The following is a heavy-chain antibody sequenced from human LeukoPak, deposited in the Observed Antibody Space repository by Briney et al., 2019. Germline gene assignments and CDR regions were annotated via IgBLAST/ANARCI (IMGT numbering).Heavy chain of an antibody. CDR2: INQDGSEK. CDR1: GFTFSRYW. CDR3: ARDDRTTVTFDY. J-gene: IGHJ4*02. D-gene: IGHD4-17*01. V-gene: IGHV3-7*04. Sequence: GGSLRLSCAASGFTFSRYWMSWVRQAPGKGLEWVANINQDGSEKNYVDSVKGRSTISRDNAKNSLYLQMNSLRAEDTAVYYCARDDRTTVTFDYWGQGTLVTVSS.